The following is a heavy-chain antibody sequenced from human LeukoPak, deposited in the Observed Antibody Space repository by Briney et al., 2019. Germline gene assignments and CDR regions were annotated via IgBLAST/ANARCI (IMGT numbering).Heavy chain of an antibody. CDR3: ARSNSGYVDY. D-gene: IGHD1-26*01. V-gene: IGHV4-59*01. CDR1: GGSIIGYY. J-gene: IGHJ4*02. CDR2: IHYSGGT. Sequence: SETLSLTCTVSGGSIIGYYWVWIRQSPGKGLEWIGYIHYSGGTNYNPSLQSRVTMSVDTSKNQFSLNLNSVSVADTAVYYCARSNSGYVDYWGQGTLVTVSS.